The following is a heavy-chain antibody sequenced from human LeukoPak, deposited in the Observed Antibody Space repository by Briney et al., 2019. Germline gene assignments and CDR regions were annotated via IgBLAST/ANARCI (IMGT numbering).Heavy chain of an antibody. CDR1: GGSFSGYY. V-gene: IGHV4-34*01. CDR3: ARGKPMVRGVIPKPRWFDP. Sequence: SETLSPTCAVYGGSFSGYYWSWIRQPPGKGLEWIGEINHSGSTNYNPSLKSRVTISVDTSKNQFSLKLSSVTAADTAVYYCARGKPMVRGVIPKPRWFDPWGQGTLVTVSS. J-gene: IGHJ5*02. CDR2: INHSGST. D-gene: IGHD3-10*01.